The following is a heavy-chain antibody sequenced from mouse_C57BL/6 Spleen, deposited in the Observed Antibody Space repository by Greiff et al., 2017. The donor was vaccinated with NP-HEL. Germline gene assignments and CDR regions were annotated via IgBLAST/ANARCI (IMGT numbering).Heavy chain of an antibody. CDR2: IDPSDSYT. CDR1: GYTFTSYW. D-gene: IGHD2-5*01. Sequence: QVQLQQPGAELVMPGASVKLSCKASGYTFTSYWMHWVKQRPGQGLEWIGEIDPSDSYTNYNQKFKGKSTLTVDKSSSTAYMQLSSLTSEDSAVYYCASCYSNLTAWFAYWGQGTLVTVSA. CDR3: ASCYSNLTAWFAY. J-gene: IGHJ3*01. V-gene: IGHV1-69*01.